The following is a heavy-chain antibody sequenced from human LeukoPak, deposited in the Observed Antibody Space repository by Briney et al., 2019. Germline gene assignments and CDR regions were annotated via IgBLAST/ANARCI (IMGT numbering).Heavy chain of an antibody. V-gene: IGHV1-69*13. J-gene: IGHJ6*02. D-gene: IGHD3-22*01. CDR1: GGTFSSYA. Sequence: SVKVSCKASGGTFSSYAISWVRQAPGQGLEWMGGIIPIFGTANYAQKFQGRVTITADDATSTAYLELSSLRSDDTAVYYCASGHYYDSSGYPYYYYGMDVWGQGTTVTVSS. CDR2: IIPIFGTA. CDR3: ASGHYYDSSGYPYYYYGMDV.